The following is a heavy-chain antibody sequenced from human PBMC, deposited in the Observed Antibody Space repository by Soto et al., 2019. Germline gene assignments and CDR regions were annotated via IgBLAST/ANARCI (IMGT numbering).Heavy chain of an antibody. CDR1: GYTFTGYY. CDR3: ARALAAAGIDWFDP. Sequence: ASVKVSCKASGYTFTGYYMHWVRQAPGQGLEWMGWINPNSGGTNYAQKFQGWVTMTRDTSISTAYMELSRLRSDDTAVYYCARALAAAGIDWFDPWGQGTLVTVSS. J-gene: IGHJ5*02. D-gene: IGHD6-13*01. CDR2: INPNSGGT. V-gene: IGHV1-2*04.